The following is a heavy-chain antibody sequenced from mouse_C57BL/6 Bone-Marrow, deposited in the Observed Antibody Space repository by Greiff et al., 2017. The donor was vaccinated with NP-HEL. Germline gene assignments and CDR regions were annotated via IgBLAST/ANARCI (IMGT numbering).Heavy chain of an antibody. J-gene: IGHJ2*01. Sequence: EVQRVESGPGLVKPSQSLSLTCSVTGYSITSGYYWNWIRQFPGNKLEWMGYISYDGSNNYNPSLKNRISITRDTSKNQFFLKLNSVTTEDTATYYCARLRRYFDYWGQGTTLTVSS. D-gene: IGHD2-12*01. V-gene: IGHV3-6*01. CDR1: GYSITSGYY. CDR3: ARLRRYFDY. CDR2: ISYDGSN.